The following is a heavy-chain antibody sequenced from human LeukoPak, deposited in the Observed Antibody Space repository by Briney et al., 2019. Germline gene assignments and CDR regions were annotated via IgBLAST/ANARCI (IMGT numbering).Heavy chain of an antibody. CDR1: GGTFSSYA. CDR3: ARGIEMATIHRGDY. D-gene: IGHD5-24*01. V-gene: IGHV1-69*05. CDR2: IIPIFGTA. Sequence: PWASVKVSCKASGGTFSSYAISWVRQAPGQGLEWMGRIIPIFGTANYAQKLQGRVTITTDESTSTAYMELSSLRSEDTAVYYCARGIEMATIHRGDYWGQGTLVTVSS. J-gene: IGHJ4*02.